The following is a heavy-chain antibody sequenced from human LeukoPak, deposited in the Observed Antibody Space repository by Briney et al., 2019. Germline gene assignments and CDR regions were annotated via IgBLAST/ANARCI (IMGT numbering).Heavy chain of an antibody. V-gene: IGHV4-61*02. J-gene: IGHJ5*02. D-gene: IGHD2-15*01. CDR3: ARILAAPYWFDP. Sequence: SETLSLTCAVSGYSISSGSYYWSWIRQPAGKGLEWIGRIYTSGSTNYNPSLKSRVTISVDTSKNQFSLKLSSVTAADTAVYYCARILAAPYWFDPWGQGTLVTVSS. CDR2: IYTSGST. CDR1: GYSISSGSYY.